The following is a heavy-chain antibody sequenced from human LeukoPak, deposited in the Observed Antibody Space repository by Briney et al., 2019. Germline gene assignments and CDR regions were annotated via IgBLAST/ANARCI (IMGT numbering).Heavy chain of an antibody. CDR1: GYTFTDYY. CDR2: INPKSGGT. J-gene: IGHJ4*02. D-gene: IGHD7-27*01. CDR3: VRAGELDY. V-gene: IGHV1-2*02. Sequence: ASVKVSCKASGYTFTDYYMNWVRQAPGQGLEWMGWINPKSGGTKYAQKFQGRVTMTRDTSITTAYMELTILSSDDTAVFYCVRAGELDYWGQGTLVSVSS.